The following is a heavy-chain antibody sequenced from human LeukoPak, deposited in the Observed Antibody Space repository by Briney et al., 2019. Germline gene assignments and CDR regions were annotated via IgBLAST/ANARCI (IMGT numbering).Heavy chain of an antibody. D-gene: IGHD3-22*01. CDR3: ARGADYYDSGGYYPESY. V-gene: IGHV1-69*04. CDR2: IIPILGIA. Sequence: ASVTVSCTASGGTFSSYAISWVRQAPGQGLEWMGRIIPILGIANYAQKFQGRVTITADKSTSTAYMELSSLRSEDTAVYYCARGADYYDSGGYYPESYWGQGTLVTVSS. CDR1: GGTFSSYA. J-gene: IGHJ4*02.